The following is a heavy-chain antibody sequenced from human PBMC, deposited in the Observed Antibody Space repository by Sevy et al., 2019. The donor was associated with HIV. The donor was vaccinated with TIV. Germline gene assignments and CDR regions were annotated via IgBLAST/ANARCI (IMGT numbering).Heavy chain of an antibody. CDR1: GGSISSSLYY. V-gene: IGHV4-39*01. CDR2: IHYGGST. D-gene: IGHD2-8*02. CDR3: ARLVRVVYAITYWFDP. Sequence: SETLSLTCTVSGGSISSSLYYWGWIRQPPGKGLEWIGSIHYGGSTYYNPSLKSPVTISVDTSKNQFSLKPSSVTGADAAVYYCARLVRVVYAITYWFDPWGQGTLVTVSS. J-gene: IGHJ5*02.